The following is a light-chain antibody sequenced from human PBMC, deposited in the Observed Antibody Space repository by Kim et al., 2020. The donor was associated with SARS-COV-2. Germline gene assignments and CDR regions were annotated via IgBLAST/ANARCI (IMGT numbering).Light chain of an antibody. Sequence: VTSSCSGTNSNTGANTLSWFQQLPGTAPRLLIYNHNQRPSGVPDRFSGSKSGTSASLAISGLQSEDEGDYYCAAWEDSLDGYVFATGTKVTVL. CDR1: NSNTGANT. J-gene: IGLJ1*01. CDR3: AAWEDSLDGYV. V-gene: IGLV1-44*01. CDR2: NHN.